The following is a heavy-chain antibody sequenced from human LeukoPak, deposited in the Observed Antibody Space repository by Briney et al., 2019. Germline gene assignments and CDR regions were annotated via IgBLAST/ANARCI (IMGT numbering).Heavy chain of an antibody. CDR1: GFTFSSYA. D-gene: IGHD4-17*01. CDR3: AKVHDYGDSNFDY. J-gene: IGHJ4*02. Sequence: GGSLRLSCAASGFTFSSYAMSWVRQAPGKGLEWVSAISGSGGSTYYADSVKGRFTISRDNSKNTLYLQMNSLRAEDTVVYYCAKVHDYGDSNFDYWGQGTLVTVSS. V-gene: IGHV3-23*01. CDR2: ISGSGGST.